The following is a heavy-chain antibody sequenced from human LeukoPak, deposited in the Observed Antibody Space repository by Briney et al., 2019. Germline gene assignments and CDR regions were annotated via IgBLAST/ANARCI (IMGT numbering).Heavy chain of an antibody. CDR2: ISGSGGST. V-gene: IGHV3-23*01. CDR3: ARSISGSYQQAVNY. D-gene: IGHD1-26*01. Sequence: GGSLRLSCAASGFTFSSYGMSWVRQAPGKGLEWVSAISGSGGSTYYADSVKGRFTISRDNSKNTLYLQMNSLRAEDTAVYYCARSISGSYQQAVNYWGQGTLVTVSS. CDR1: GFTFSSYG. J-gene: IGHJ4*02.